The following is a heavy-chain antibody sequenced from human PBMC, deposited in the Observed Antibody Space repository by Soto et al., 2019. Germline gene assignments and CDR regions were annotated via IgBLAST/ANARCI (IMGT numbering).Heavy chain of an antibody. D-gene: IGHD1-26*01. V-gene: IGHV3-23*01. J-gene: IGHJ4*02. CDR2: ISGSGGTT. CDR1: GFSFSNYA. CDR3: AKGNLIVGATAFDY. Sequence: PGGCLRLSCAASGFSFSNYALSWVSQAQGKGLEWVSVISGSGGTTYYADSVKGRFTISRDNSKNTLYLQMNSLRAEDTIVFYRAKGNLIVGATAFDYWGREPWSPSPQ.